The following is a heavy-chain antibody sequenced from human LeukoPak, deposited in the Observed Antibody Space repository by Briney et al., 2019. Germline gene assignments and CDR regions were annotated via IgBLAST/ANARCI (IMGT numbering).Heavy chain of an antibody. V-gene: IGHV1-2*02. Sequence: GASLKVSCMTSGYTFTGYYIHWVRQAPGQGIDWMGGINPNSGVRYYAQKFQGRVTVTRDTSISKVYMEMRRLRSDDMAVYYCARGGIWGREPPDYWGQGTLVTVSS. CDR2: INPNSGVR. D-gene: IGHD6-13*01. CDR3: ARGGIWGREPPDY. J-gene: IGHJ4*02. CDR1: GYTFTGYY.